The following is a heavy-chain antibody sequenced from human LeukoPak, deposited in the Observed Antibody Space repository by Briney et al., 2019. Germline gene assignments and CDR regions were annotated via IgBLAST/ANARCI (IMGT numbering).Heavy chain of an antibody. CDR2: IYYSGNT. V-gene: IGHV4-28*01. CDR1: GYSISSNNW. J-gene: IGHJ3*02. D-gene: IGHD6-19*01. CDR3: ARNQAVAANRGAFDI. Sequence: SETLSLTCAVSGYSISSNNWWAWIRQPPGKGLEWIGYIYYSGNTYYNPYNPSLTSRVTMSVDTSKNQFSLKLDSVTEIDTAMYYCARNQAVAANRGAFDIWGQGTMVTVSS.